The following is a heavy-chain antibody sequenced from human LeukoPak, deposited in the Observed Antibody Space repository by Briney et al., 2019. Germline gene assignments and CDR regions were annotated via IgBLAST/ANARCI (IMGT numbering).Heavy chain of an antibody. D-gene: IGHD3-3*01. CDR2: ISGSGGST. Sequence: GGSLRLSCAASGFTFSDYAMSWVRQAPGKGLEWVSAISGSGGSTYYADSVKGRFTISRDNAKNSLYLQMNSLRAEDTAVYYCARKSSGFWSGYHWFDPWGQGTLVTVSS. V-gene: IGHV3-23*01. CDR1: GFTFSDYA. J-gene: IGHJ5*02. CDR3: ARKSSGFWSGYHWFDP.